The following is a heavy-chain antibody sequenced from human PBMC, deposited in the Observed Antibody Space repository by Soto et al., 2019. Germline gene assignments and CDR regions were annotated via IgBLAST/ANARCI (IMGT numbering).Heavy chain of an antibody. V-gene: IGHV3-21*01. J-gene: IGHJ5*02. CDR3: ARDGSPYSSSWYVRFDP. CDR1: GFTFSSYS. D-gene: IGHD6-13*01. CDR2: ISSSSSYI. Sequence: GGSLRLSCAASGFTFSSYSMNWVRQAPGKGLEWVSSISSSSSYIYYADSVKGRFTISRDNAKNSLYLQMNSLRAEDTAVYYCARDGSPYSSSWYVRFDPWGQGTLVTVSS.